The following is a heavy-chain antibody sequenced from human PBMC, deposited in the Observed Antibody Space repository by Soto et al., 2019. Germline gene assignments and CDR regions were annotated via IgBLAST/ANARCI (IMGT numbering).Heavy chain of an antibody. CDR2: INHSGST. Sequence: QVQLQQWGAGLLKPSETLSLTCAVYGGSFSGYYWSWIRQPPGKGLEWIGEINHSGSTNYNPSLKSRVTISVDTSKNQFSLKLSSVTAADTAVYYCASGGVAGKAGVATTKNWFDPWAREPWSPSPQ. CDR3: ASGGVAGKAGVATTKNWFDP. V-gene: IGHV4-34*01. CDR1: GGSFSGYY. J-gene: IGHJ5*02. D-gene: IGHD6-19*01.